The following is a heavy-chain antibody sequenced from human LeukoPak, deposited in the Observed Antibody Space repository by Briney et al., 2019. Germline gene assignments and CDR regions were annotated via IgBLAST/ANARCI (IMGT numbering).Heavy chain of an antibody. CDR1: GVSITSSNYY. J-gene: IGHJ5*02. CDR3: ARHDIATGDWFDP. D-gene: IGHD6-13*01. CDR2: IYYGRST. V-gene: IGHV4-39*01. Sequence: SETLSLTCTVSGVSITSSNYYWGWIRQPPGKGLEWIGTIYYGRSTYYNPSLKSRVTISVDTSKNQFSLKVTSVTAADTAVYYCARHDIATGDWFDPWGQGTLVTVSS.